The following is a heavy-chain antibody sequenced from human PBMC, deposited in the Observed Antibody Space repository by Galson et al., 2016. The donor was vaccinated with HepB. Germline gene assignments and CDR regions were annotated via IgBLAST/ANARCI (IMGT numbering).Heavy chain of an antibody. CDR2: ISGSGGNT. Sequence: SLRLSCAASGFMFSSYAMAWVRQAPGKGLEWVSTISGSGGNTFYPDSVKGRFTISRDNSLTTVSLRISSLRAEDTAVYFCARARGFYDAFNIWGPGTTVTVSS. CDR1: GFMFSSYA. CDR3: ARARGFYDAFNI. J-gene: IGHJ3*02. V-gene: IGHV3-23*01. D-gene: IGHD3-3*01.